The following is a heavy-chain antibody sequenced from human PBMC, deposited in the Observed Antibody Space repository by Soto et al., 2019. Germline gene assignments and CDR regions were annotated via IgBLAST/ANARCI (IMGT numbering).Heavy chain of an antibody. CDR3: ARARIAVAGTGLYDAFDI. J-gene: IGHJ3*02. V-gene: IGHV1-69*01. CDR2: IIPLLGTA. CDR1: GGTFSSYA. Sequence: SVQVSCKASGGTFSSYAISWVRQAPGQGLEWRGGIIPLLGTANYAQKYRGRVTITADESTSTAYMERSSRRSEDAAVYYCARARIAVAGTGLYDAFDIWGQGTMVTVSS. D-gene: IGHD6-19*01.